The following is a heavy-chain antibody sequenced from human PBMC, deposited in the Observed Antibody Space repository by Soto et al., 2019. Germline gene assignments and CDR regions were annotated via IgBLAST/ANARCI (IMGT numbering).Heavy chain of an antibody. CDR3: ARDSTTGWFDP. Sequence: ASVEVSCKASGYTFTSYGMSWVRQAPGQGREWMGWISAYNGNTNYAQKLQGRVTMTTDTSTSTAYMELRSLRSDDTAVYYCARDSTTGWFDPWGQGTLVTVSS. V-gene: IGHV1-18*04. J-gene: IGHJ5*02. CDR1: GYTFTSYG. D-gene: IGHD4-4*01. CDR2: ISAYNGNT.